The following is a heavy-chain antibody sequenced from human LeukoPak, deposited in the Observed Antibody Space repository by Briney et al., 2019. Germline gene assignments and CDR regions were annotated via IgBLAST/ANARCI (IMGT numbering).Heavy chain of an antibody. Sequence: PGGSLRLSCAASGFTFNMQAMSWVRQAPGKGLEWVSTIGGSGGSTVYADSVKGRFTISRDNSKNTLYLQVNSLRAEDTALYYCAKENSGWAFDYWGQGALVTVSS. V-gene: IGHV3-23*01. CDR1: GFTFNMQA. CDR3: AKENSGWAFDY. D-gene: IGHD6-19*01. CDR2: IGGSGGST. J-gene: IGHJ4*02.